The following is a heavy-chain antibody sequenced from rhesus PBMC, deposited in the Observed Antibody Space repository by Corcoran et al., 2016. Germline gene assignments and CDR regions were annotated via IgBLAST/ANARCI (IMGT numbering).Heavy chain of an antibody. CDR3: ARDLSYTAAWGY. J-gene: IGHJ4*01. D-gene: IGHD6-25*01. Sequence: QVQLQESGPGVVKPSETLSLTCAVSGGSISDRYRWSWIRQPPGKGLAWIGYIYGSSTSTNYNPSLKSRVTISKDTSKNQVSLKLSSVTAADTAVYYCARDLSYTAAWGYWGQGVLVTVSS. CDR1: GGSISDRYR. V-gene: IGHV4S10*01. CDR2: IYGSSTST.